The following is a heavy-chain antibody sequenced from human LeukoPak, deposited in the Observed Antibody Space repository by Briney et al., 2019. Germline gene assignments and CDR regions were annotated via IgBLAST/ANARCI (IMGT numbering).Heavy chain of an antibody. V-gene: IGHV3-9*01. CDR1: GFTFDDYA. J-gene: IGHJ4*02. CDR2: ISWNSGSI. Sequence: GGSLRLSCAASGFTFDDYAMHWVRQAPGKGLEWVSGISWNSGSIGYADSVKGRFTISRDNSKNTLYLQMNSLRAEDTAVYYCAKVPRGLYVYFDYWGQGTLVTVSS. D-gene: IGHD3-16*01. CDR3: AKVPRGLYVYFDY.